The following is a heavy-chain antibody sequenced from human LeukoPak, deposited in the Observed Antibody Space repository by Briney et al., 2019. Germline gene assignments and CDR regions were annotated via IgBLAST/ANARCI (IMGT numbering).Heavy chain of an antibody. CDR3: ARGSIFGVVIPFDP. J-gene: IGHJ5*02. V-gene: IGHV4-4*07. CDR2: IYTSGST. CDR1: GGSISSYY. Sequence: SETLSLTCTVSGGSISSYYWSWIRQPAGKGLEWIGRIYTSGSTNYNPSLKSRVTMSVDTSKNQFSLKLSSVTAADTAVYHCARGSIFGVVIPFDPWGQGTLVTVSS. D-gene: IGHD3-3*01.